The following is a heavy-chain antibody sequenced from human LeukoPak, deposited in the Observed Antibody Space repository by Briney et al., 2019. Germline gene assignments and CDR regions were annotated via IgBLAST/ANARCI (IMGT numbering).Heavy chain of an antibody. CDR2: ISSSSSYI. Sequence: TGGSLRLSCAASGFTFSSYSMNWVRQAPGKGLEWVSSISSSSSYIYYADSVKGRFTISRDKAKNSLYLQMNSLRAEDTAIYYCAREGMVATFDYWGQGALVTVSS. V-gene: IGHV3-21*01. CDR1: GFTFSSYS. J-gene: IGHJ4*02. D-gene: IGHD5-12*01. CDR3: AREGMVATFDY.